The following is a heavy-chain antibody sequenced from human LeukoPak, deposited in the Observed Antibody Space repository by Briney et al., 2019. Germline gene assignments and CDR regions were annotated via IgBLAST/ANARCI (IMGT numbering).Heavy chain of an antibody. V-gene: IGHV3-23*01. J-gene: IGHJ4*02. CDR2: ISGSGGST. Sequence: AGGSLRLSCAASGFTSSTYAMSWVRQAPGKGLEWVSVISGSGGSTNYGDSVKGRFTISRDNSRNTLYLQMNSLRAEDTAVYYCAKEFFYGADDDDWGQGTLVTVSS. CDR3: AKEFFYGADDDD. D-gene: IGHD4-17*01. CDR1: GFTSSTYA.